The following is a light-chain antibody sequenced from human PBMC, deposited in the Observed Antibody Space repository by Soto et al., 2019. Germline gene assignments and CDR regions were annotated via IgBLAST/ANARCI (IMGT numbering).Light chain of an antibody. Sequence: SYELTQPPSVSVSPGQTASITCSGDKLGDKYAFWYQQKPGQSPVLVVYQDAKRPSGSPERFSGSNSGNTATLTISGTQAMDEADYYCQAWVRSTVVFGGGTKLTVL. CDR1: KLGDKY. CDR2: QDA. V-gene: IGLV3-1*01. J-gene: IGLJ2*01. CDR3: QAWVRSTVV.